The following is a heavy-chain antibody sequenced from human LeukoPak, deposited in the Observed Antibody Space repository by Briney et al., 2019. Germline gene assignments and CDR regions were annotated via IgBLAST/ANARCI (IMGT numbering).Heavy chain of an antibody. D-gene: IGHD2-2*01. CDR3: ARGQSEDCSSTSCHNWFDP. Sequence: PSETLSLTCTVSGGSISSYYWSWLRQPAGKGLEWLGRIYTSWSTNYNPSLKSRVTMSVDTSKNQFSLKLSSVTAADTAVYYCARGQSEDCSSTSCHNWFDPWGQGTLVTVSS. CDR2: IYTSWST. CDR1: GGSISSYY. J-gene: IGHJ5*02. V-gene: IGHV4-4*07.